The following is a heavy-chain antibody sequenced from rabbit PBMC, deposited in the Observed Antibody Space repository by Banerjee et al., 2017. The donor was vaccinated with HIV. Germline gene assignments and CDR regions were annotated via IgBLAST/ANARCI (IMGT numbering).Heavy chain of an antibody. V-gene: IGHV1S45*01. CDR3: ARVNAGSSGYPYYFNL. D-gene: IGHD1-1*01. CDR2: IYAGSSGST. J-gene: IGHJ4*01. Sequence: QERLEESGGDLVKPEGSLTLTCTASGFSFSSRYAMCWVRQAPGKGLEWIACIYAGSSGSTYYASWAKGRFTISKTSSTTVTLQMTSLTAADTATYFCARVNAGSSGYPYYFNLWGQGTLVTVS. CDR1: GFSFSSRYA.